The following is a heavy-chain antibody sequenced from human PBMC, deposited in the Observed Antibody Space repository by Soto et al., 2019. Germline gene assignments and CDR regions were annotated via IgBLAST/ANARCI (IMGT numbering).Heavy chain of an antibody. CDR3: AKDKGGRITMVRGVSLGDYGMDG. D-gene: IGHD3-10*01. V-gene: IGHV3-30*18. CDR1: GFTFSSYG. Sequence: GGSLRLACAASGFTFSSYGMPWVRQAPGKGLEWVAVISYDGSNKYYADSVKGRFTISRDNSKTTLYLQMNSLRAEDTAVYYCAKDKGGRITMVRGVSLGDYGMDGWGQGTTVTVSS. J-gene: IGHJ6*02. CDR2: ISYDGSNK.